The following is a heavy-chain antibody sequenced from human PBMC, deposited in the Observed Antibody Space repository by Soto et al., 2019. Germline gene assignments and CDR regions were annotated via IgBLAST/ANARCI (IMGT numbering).Heavy chain of an antibody. CDR3: ARDVARGYGGWYFDL. J-gene: IGHJ2*01. CDR1: GGSISSGGYY. D-gene: IGHD4-17*01. V-gene: IGHV4-31*03. Sequence: QVQLQESGPGLVEPSQTLSLTCTVSGGSISSGGYYWSWIRQHPGKGLEWIGYIYYSGSTYYNPSLKSRVTISVDTSKNQFSLKLSSVTAADTAVYYCARDVARGYGGWYFDLWGRGTLVTVSS. CDR2: IYYSGST.